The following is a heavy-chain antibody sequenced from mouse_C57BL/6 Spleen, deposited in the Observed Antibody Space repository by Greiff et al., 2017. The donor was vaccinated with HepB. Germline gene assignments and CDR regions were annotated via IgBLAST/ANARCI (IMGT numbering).Heavy chain of an antibody. J-gene: IGHJ2*01. Sequence: QVQLQQSGPELVKPGASVKISCKASGYAFSSSWMNWVKQRPGKGLEWIGRIYPGDGDTNYNGKFKGKATLTADKSSSTAYMQLSSLTSEDSAVYFGARREIYYGSSYHLYYFDDWGQGTTRTVAS. CDR3: ARREIYYGSSYHLYYFDD. V-gene: IGHV1-82*01. D-gene: IGHD1-1*01. CDR2: IYPGDGDT. CDR1: GYAFSSSW.